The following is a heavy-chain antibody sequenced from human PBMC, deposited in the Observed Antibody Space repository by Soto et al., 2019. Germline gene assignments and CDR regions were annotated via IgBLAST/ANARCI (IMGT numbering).Heavy chain of an antibody. Sequence: SVKVSCKASGGTFSSYAISCVRQAPGQGLEWMGGIIPIFGTTNYAQKFQGRVTITADKSTSTAYRELSSLRSEDTAVYYCARNTDSSGYYYPCFDPWGQGTLVTVSS. J-gene: IGHJ5*02. CDR1: GGTFSSYA. CDR2: IIPIFGTT. D-gene: IGHD3-22*01. V-gene: IGHV1-69*06. CDR3: ARNTDSSGYYYPCFDP.